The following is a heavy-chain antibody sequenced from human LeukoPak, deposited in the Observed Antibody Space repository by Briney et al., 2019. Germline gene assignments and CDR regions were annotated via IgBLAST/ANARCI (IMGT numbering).Heavy chain of an antibody. J-gene: IGHJ4*02. Sequence: GGSLRLSCAASGFTFSNYWMSWVRQAPGKGLEWVANIKQDGSEKYYVDSVKGRFTISRDNAKNSLYLQMNSLRAEDTAVYYCASVVPAAIFFDYWGQGTLVTVSS. V-gene: IGHV3-7*01. CDR3: ASVVPAAIFFDY. CDR2: IKQDGSEK. CDR1: GFTFSNYW. D-gene: IGHD2-2*02.